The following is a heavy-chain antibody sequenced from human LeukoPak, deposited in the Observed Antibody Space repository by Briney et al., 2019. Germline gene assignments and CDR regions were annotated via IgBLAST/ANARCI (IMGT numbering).Heavy chain of an antibody. CDR1: GFSVSSNY. CDR2: IYSGGST. D-gene: IGHD3-10*01. J-gene: IGHJ5*02. CDR3: AKGNSAGSSKSWFDP. Sequence: GGSLRLSCAASGFSVSSNYMSWVRQAPGKGLEWVSVIYSGGSTYYADSVKGRFTISRDNSKNTVYLQMNSLSAEDTAMYYCAKGNSAGSSKSWFDPWGQGTLVTVSS. V-gene: IGHV3-53*01.